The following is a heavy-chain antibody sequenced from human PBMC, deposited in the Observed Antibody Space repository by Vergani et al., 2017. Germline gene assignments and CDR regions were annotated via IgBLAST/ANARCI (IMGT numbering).Heavy chain of an antibody. CDR2: INPNSGGT. V-gene: IGHV1-2*02. J-gene: IGHJ5*02. CDR3: ARDFGSGVVMYNWFDP. CDR1: GYTFTGYY. D-gene: IGHD2-21*01. Sequence: QVQLVQSGAEVKKPGASVKVSCKASGYTFTGYYMHWVRQAPGQGLEWMGWINPNSGGTNYAQQFQGRVTMTRDTSISTAYMELSKLRSDDTAVYYCARDFGSGVVMYNWFDPWGQGTLVTVSS.